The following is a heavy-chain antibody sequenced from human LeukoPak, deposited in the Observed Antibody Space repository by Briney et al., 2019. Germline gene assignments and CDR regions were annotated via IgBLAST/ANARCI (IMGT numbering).Heavy chain of an antibody. CDR1: GGSISTSSYY. J-gene: IGHJ4*02. CDR2: IYYSGSP. CDR3: ARNRGYSYGYQGFIDY. D-gene: IGHD5-18*01. V-gene: IGHV4-39*07. Sequence: SETLSLTCTVSGGSISTSSYYWSWIRQPPGKGLEWIGTIYYSGSPYYNPSLKSRLTISVDTSKNQFSLKLSSVTAADTAVYFCARNRGYSYGYQGFIDYWGQGTLVTVSS.